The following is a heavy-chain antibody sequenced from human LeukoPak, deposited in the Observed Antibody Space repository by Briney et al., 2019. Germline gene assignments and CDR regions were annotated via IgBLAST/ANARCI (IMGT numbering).Heavy chain of an antibody. J-gene: IGHJ3*02. V-gene: IGHV3-7*05. D-gene: IGHD5-24*01. CDR2: IHEDGSEK. CDR1: GFTFSTHG. CDR3: ARNLRLHTPRAFDI. Sequence: GGSLRLSCEASGFTFSTHGMHWVRQAPGKGLEWVANIHEDGSEKYYVDSVKGRFTISRDNAKNSLYLQMNSLRAEDTAVYYCARNLRLHTPRAFDIWGQGTMVTVSS.